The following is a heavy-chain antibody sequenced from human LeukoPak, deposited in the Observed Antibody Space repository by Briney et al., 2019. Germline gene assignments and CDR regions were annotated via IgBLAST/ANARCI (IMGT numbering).Heavy chain of an antibody. J-gene: IGHJ3*02. V-gene: IGHV3-11*01. Sequence: PGGSLRLSCAASGFTFSDYYMSWIRQAPGKGLEWVSYISSSGSTIYYADSVKGRFTISRDNAKNSLYLQMNSRRAEDTAVYYCARDAYDILTGGAFDIWGQGTMVTVSS. CDR1: GFTFSDYY. CDR3: ARDAYDILTGGAFDI. D-gene: IGHD3-9*01. CDR2: ISSSGSTI.